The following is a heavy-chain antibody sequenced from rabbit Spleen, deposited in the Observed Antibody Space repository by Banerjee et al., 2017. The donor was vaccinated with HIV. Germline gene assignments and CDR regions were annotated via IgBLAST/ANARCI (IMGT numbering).Heavy chain of an antibody. V-gene: IGHV1S40*01. D-gene: IGHD6-1*01. Sequence: QSLEESGGGLVKPEGSLTLTCTASGFDFSDYYYMCWVRQAPGKGLEWIGCIYGGSSGTTYYARWAKGRFTISKTSSTTVTLQMTSLTAADTATHFCVRSSSPGVGGYGYGIFDLWGPGTLVTVS. CDR3: VRSSSPGVGGYGYGIFDL. J-gene: IGHJ4*01. CDR1: GFDFSDYYY. CDR2: IYGGSSGTT.